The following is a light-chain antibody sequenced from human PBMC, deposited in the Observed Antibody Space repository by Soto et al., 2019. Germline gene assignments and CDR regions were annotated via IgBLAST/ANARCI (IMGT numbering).Light chain of an antibody. Sequence: DIQMTQSPSSLSASVGDRVTITCRASQSISSYLNWYEQKPGKAPKLLIYAASSLQSGVPSRFSGSGSGTDFTLTISSLQPEDFATYSWQQSYSTPPWTFGQGTKVEIK. CDR1: QSISSY. V-gene: IGKV1-39*01. CDR3: QQSYSTPPWT. CDR2: AAS. J-gene: IGKJ1*01.